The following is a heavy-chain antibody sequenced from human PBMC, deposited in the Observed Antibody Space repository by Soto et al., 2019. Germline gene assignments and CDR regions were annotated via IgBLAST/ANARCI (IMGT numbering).Heavy chain of an antibody. J-gene: IGHJ4*02. CDR2: IYYSGNA. Sequence: PSETLSLTCTVSGGSISSGSYYWAWFRQPPGKWLEWIGSIYYSGNAYYNPSLKSRVAVSVDTSKNQFSLKVTSVTATDTAVYYCARHKDTSSRYLLPDFWGQGTLVTVSS. D-gene: IGHD6-13*01. CDR1: GGSISSGSYY. CDR3: ARHKDTSSRYLLPDF. V-gene: IGHV4-39*01.